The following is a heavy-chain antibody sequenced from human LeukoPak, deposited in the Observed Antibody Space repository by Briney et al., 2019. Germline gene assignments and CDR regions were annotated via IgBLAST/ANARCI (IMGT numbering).Heavy chain of an antibody. D-gene: IGHD1-26*01. Sequence: KTGGSLRLSCAASGFTFSSYSMNWVRQAPGKGLEWVSSISSSSSYIYYADSVKGRFTISRDNAKNSLYLQMNSLRAEDTAVYYCAREIWAIVGATYFDYWGQGTLVTVSS. V-gene: IGHV3-21*01. CDR1: GFTFSSYS. J-gene: IGHJ4*02. CDR2: ISSSSSYI. CDR3: AREIWAIVGATYFDY.